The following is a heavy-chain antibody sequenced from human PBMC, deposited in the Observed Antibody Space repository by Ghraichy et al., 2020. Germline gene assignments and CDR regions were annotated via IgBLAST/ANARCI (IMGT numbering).Heavy chain of an antibody. CDR3: AGRGMDYSSYFDC. J-gene: IGHJ4*02. CDR1: GFTFSSYG. D-gene: IGHD4-11*01. CDR2: ISYNGRNE. Sequence: GGSLRLSCAASGFTFSSYGMHWVRQTPGKGLEWVALISYNGRNEHYADSVKGRFTISRDNSKNTLYLQMNSLRAEDTAVYYCAGRGMDYSSYFDCWGQGTLVTVSS. V-gene: IGHV3-30*03.